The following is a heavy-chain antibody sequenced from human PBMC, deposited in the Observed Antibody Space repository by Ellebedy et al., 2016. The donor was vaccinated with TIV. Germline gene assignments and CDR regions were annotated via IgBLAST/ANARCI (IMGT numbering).Heavy chain of an antibody. Sequence: MPSETLSLTCDVVGGSLNNYYWSWIRQAPGKGLEWIGEVNLRGYSKYEPSLESRVTISVDTSNNRFSLTLTYVTAADTAVYFCARAGPFGPWLRLYYYYYLEVWGQGTTVTVSS. V-gene: IGHV4-34*01. CDR2: VNLRGYS. CDR3: ARAGPFGPWLRLYYYYYLEV. J-gene: IGHJ6*03. D-gene: IGHD3-9*01. CDR1: GGSLNNYY.